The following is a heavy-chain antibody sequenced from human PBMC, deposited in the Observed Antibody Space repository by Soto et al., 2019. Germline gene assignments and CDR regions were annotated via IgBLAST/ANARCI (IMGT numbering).Heavy chain of an antibody. CDR1: GFIFSSHW. V-gene: IGHV3-74*01. J-gene: IGHJ4*02. CDR2: IGPDGSNM. Sequence: GRALRLSCAASGFIFSSHWMHWVRQAPGKGLVWVSHIGPDGSNMRDADSVQGRFTISRDNARNTLYLQMNSLRDEDTAVYYCVSDNNWSYDDWGQGILVTVS. D-gene: IGHD1-1*01. CDR3: VSDNNWSYDD.